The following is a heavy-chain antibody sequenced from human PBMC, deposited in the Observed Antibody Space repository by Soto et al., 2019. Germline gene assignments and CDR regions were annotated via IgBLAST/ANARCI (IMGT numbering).Heavy chain of an antibody. J-gene: IGHJ4*02. V-gene: IGHV1-3*01. D-gene: IGHD3-22*01. CDR1: GYTFTSYA. Sequence: ASVKVSCKASGYTFTSYAMHWVRQAPGQRLEWMGWINAGNGNTKYSQKFQGRVTITRDTSASTAYMELSSLGSEDTAVDYCARDGYSSGYPGPYYCRKRSMVTVAS. CDR2: INAGNGNT. CDR3: ARDGYSSGYPGPYY.